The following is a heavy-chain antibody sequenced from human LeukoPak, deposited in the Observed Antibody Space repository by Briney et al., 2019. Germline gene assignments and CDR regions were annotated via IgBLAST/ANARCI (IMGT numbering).Heavy chain of an antibody. Sequence: SETLSLTCAVYGGSFSGYYWSWIRQPPGKGLEWIGYIYYSGSTNYNPSLKSRVTISVDTSKNQFSLKLSSVTAADTAVYYCARGDYYDSSGYYSWGQGTLVTVSS. CDR2: IYYSGST. J-gene: IGHJ4*02. V-gene: IGHV4-59*01. D-gene: IGHD3-22*01. CDR3: ARGDYYDSSGYYS. CDR1: GGSFSGYY.